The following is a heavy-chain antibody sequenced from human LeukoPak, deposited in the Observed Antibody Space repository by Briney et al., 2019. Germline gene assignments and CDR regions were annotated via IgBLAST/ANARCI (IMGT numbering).Heavy chain of an antibody. CDR2: IYYSGST. V-gene: IGHV4-59*01. J-gene: IGHJ4*02. CDR1: GGSISSYY. Sequence: PSETLSLTCTVSGGSISSYYWSWIRQPPGKGLEWIGYIYYSGSTNYNPSLKSRVTISVDTSKNQFSLKLSSVTAADTAVYYCARMVAAYSGSQIVDYWGQGTLVTVSS. CDR3: ARMVAAYSGSQIVDY. D-gene: IGHD1-26*01.